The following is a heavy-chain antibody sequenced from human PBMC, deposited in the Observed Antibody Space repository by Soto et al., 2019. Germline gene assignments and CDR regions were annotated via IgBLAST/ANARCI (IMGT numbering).Heavy chain of an antibody. V-gene: IGHV1-69*01. CDR1: GGTFSSYA. D-gene: IGHD2-15*01. CDR3: ARDPSSVVTRFDP. Sequence: QVQLVQSGAEVKKPGASVKVSCKASGGTFSSYAISWVRQAPGQGLEWMGGIIPIFGKANYAQKFQGRVTITADESTSTAYVKLSSMRSEDTAVYYCARDPSSVVTRFDPWGQGTLVTVSS. CDR2: IIPIFGKA. J-gene: IGHJ5*02.